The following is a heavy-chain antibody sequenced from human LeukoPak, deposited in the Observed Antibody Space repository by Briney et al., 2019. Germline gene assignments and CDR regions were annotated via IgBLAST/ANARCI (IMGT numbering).Heavy chain of an antibody. CDR1: GFTFSSYA. Sequence: PGGSLRLSCAASGFTFSSYAMSWVRQAPGKGLEWVSAISGSGGSTYYADSVKGRFTISRDNSKNTLYLQMNSLRAEDTAVYYCAKDQDRWGIVLMVYASFDYWGQGTLVTVSS. V-gene: IGHV3-23*01. D-gene: IGHD2-8*01. CDR3: AKDQDRWGIVLMVYASFDY. J-gene: IGHJ4*02. CDR2: ISGSGGST.